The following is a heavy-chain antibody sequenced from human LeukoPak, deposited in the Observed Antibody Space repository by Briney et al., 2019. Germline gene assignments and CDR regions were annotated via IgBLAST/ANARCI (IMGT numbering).Heavy chain of an antibody. CDR2: IYTSGST. V-gene: IGHV4-61*02. CDR3: TQGGELMNY. D-gene: IGHD1-26*01. Sequence: SQTLSLTCTVSGGSVSSGNYYWIWIRQPAGKGLEWIGRIYTSGSTNYNPSLKSRVTISIDASKNQFSLRLSSVTAADTAVYYCTQGGELMNYWGQGALVTVSS. CDR1: GGSVSSGNYY. J-gene: IGHJ4*02.